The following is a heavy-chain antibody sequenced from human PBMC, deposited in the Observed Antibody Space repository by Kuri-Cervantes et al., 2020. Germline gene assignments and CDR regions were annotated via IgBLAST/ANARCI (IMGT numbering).Heavy chain of an antibody. V-gene: IGHV1-8*01. CDR3: ACLNVLRPRGMYYYYYMDV. CDR2: MNPNSGNT. J-gene: IGHJ6*03. D-gene: IGHD3-16*01. CDR1: GYTFTSYD. Sequence: ASVKVSCKASGYTFTSYDINWVRQATGQGLEWMGWMNPNSGNTGYAQKFQGRVTMTRNTSISTAYMELSSLRSEDTAVYCCACLNVLRPRGMYYYYYMDVWGKGTTVTVSS.